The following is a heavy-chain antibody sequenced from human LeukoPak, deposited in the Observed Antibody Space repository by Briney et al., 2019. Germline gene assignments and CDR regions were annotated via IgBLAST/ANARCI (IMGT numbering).Heavy chain of an antibody. CDR2: IYSGGST. V-gene: IGHV3-66*01. CDR1: GFTVSNNY. D-gene: IGHD6-13*01. CDR3: AKGGYSANWRNYFDY. J-gene: IGHJ4*02. Sequence: PGGSLRPSCAASGFTVSNNYMTWVRQAPGKGLEWVSLIYSGGSTYYADSVKGRFTISRDNSKNRVDLQMNSLRAEDTAVYYCAKGGYSANWRNYFDYWGQGTLVTVSS.